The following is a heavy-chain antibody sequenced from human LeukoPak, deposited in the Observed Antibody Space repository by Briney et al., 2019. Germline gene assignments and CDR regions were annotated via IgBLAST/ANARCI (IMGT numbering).Heavy chain of an antibody. J-gene: IGHJ4*02. D-gene: IGHD6-13*01. CDR3: ARERGYSSSWYTF. CDR1: GFTFSNYG. Sequence: GGSLRLSCAASGFTFSNYGMTWVRQAPGKGLEWVSSISGSAATISYADSVKGRFTISRDNARNSLYLQMNNLRAEDTAVYYCARERGYSSSWYTFWGQGTLVTVSS. V-gene: IGHV3-48*01. CDR2: ISGSAATI.